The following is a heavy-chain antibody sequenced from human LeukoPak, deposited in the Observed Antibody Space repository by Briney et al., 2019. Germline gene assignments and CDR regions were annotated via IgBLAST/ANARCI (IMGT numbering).Heavy chain of an antibody. J-gene: IGHJ4*02. CDR3: AKRKVYLNRNEY. D-gene: IGHD1-14*01. CDR1: GFTFSDYY. CDR2: ISSSGNII. Sequence: GGSLRLSCAASGFTFSDYYMSWIRQAPGKGLEWVSYISSSGNIIYYADSVKGRFTISRDNAKNSLYLQMNSLRAEDTAVYYWAKRKVYLNRNEYWGQGTLVTVSS. V-gene: IGHV3-11*01.